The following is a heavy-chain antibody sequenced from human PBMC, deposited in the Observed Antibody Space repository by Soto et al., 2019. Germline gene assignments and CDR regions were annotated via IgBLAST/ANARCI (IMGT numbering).Heavy chain of an antibody. Sequence: SGPTLVNPTQTLTLTCTFSGFSLRTSGMCVSWIRQPPGKALEWLALVDWDDDKYYNTSLRTRLTISRDTYKNQVILTMTNMDPVDTATYFCARRAAYSSSYFFDYWGQGSLVTVSS. CDR3: ARRAAYSSSYFFDY. V-gene: IGHV2-70*01. CDR2: VDWDDDK. CDR1: GFSLRTSGMC. J-gene: IGHJ4*02. D-gene: IGHD6-6*01.